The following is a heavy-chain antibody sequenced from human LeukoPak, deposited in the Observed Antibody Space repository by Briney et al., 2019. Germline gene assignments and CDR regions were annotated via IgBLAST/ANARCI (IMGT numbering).Heavy chain of an antibody. CDR3: TSSYGSGNYWKNWFDP. Sequence: GGSLRLSCAASGFTFTDAWMSWVRQAPGKGLEWVGRIRSKTDGGTTDYAAPVKGRFTISRDDSKNTLYLQMNTLKTEDTAVYYCTSSYGSGNYWKNWFDPWGQGTLVTVSS. J-gene: IGHJ5*02. CDR2: IRSKTDGGTT. CDR1: GFTFTDAW. D-gene: IGHD3-10*01. V-gene: IGHV3-15*01.